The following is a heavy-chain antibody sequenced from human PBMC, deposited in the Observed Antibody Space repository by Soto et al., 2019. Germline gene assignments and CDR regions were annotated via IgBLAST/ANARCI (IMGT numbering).Heavy chain of an antibody. CDR2: IWYDGSYK. CDR3: ARGYLGDSSSWYGHFDY. CDR1: GFTFSSYG. D-gene: IGHD6-13*01. Sequence: QVQLVESGGGVVQPGRSQRLSCVASGFTFSSYGMHWVRQAPGRGLEWVAIIWYDGSYKYYADSVKGRFTISRDNSKNTLYLQMNSLRVEDTAVYYCARGYLGDSSSWYGHFDYWGQGTLVTVSS. V-gene: IGHV3-33*01. J-gene: IGHJ4*02.